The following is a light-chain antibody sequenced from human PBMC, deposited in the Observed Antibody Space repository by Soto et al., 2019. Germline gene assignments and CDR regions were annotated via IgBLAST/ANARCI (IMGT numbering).Light chain of an antibody. V-gene: IGKV1-39*01. Sequence: IQMTQSPSSLSASVGVRVTITCQASQDISNYLNWYQQKPGKAPHLLIFAASSLQSGVPSRFSGRRSGTEFTLNISSLQPADVGTYYCQQSYSTAWTFGQGTKVDI. J-gene: IGKJ1*01. CDR1: QDISNY. CDR2: AAS. CDR3: QQSYSTAWT.